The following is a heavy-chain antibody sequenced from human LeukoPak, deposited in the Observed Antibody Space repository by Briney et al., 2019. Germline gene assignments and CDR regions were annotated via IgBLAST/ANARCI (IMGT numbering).Heavy chain of an antibody. Sequence: PGGSLRLSCAASGFTFSSYEMNWVRQAPGKGLEWVSYISSSGSTIYYADSVKGRFTISRDNAKNSLYLQMNSLRAEDTAVYYCARGGCIQLERRGYFDYWGQGTLVTVSS. D-gene: IGHD1-1*01. CDR3: ARGGCIQLERRGYFDY. CDR1: GFTFSSYE. V-gene: IGHV3-48*03. J-gene: IGHJ4*02. CDR2: ISSSGSTI.